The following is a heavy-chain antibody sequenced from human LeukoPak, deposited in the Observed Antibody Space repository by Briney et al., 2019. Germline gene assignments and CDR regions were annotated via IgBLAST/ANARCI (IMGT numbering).Heavy chain of an antibody. CDR2: IFYSGST. V-gene: IGHV4-39*01. J-gene: IGHJ4*02. D-gene: IGHD3-10*01. CDR1: GASISGGSYY. CDR3: ARPVIIGSQSPPGY. Sequence: ASETLSLTCTVSGASISGGSYYWGWFRQPPGKGLEWIGSIFYSGSTYYNPSLKSRVTISVDTSKNQFSLTLSSVTAADTAVYYCARPVIIGSQSPPGYWGQGTLVTVSS.